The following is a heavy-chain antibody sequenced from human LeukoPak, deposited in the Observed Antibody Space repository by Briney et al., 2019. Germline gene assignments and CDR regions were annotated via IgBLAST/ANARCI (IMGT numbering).Heavy chain of an antibody. J-gene: IGHJ3*02. CDR1: GFTFSSYS. V-gene: IGHV3-21*01. CDR2: VSSSSSYI. CDR3: ARFDCSSTSCYIGVTAFDI. D-gene: IGHD2-2*02. Sequence: GGSLRLSCAASGFTFSSYSMNWVRQAPGKGLEWVSSVSSSSSYIYYADSVKGRFTISRDNAKNSLYLQMNSLRAEDTAVYYCARFDCSSTSCYIGVTAFDIWGQGTMVTVSS.